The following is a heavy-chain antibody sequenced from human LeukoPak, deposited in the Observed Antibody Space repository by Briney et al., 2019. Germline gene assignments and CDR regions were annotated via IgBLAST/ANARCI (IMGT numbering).Heavy chain of an antibody. J-gene: IGHJ4*02. D-gene: IGHD5-24*01. Sequence: GGSLRPSCAASGFTFSSYWMSWVRQAPGKGLEWVANIKQDGSEKYYVDSVKGRFTISRDNAKNSLYLQMNSLRAEDTAVYYCARALRRDGYNSVFDYWGQGTLVTVSS. CDR3: ARALRRDGYNSVFDY. CDR2: IKQDGSEK. V-gene: IGHV3-7*05. CDR1: GFTFSSYW.